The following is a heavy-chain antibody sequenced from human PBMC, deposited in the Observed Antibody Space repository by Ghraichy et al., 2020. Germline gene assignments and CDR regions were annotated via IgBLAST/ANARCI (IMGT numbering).Heavy chain of an antibody. J-gene: IGHJ4*02. D-gene: IGHD2-2*01. Sequence: GGSLRLSCAASGFTFSSYGMHWVRQAPGKGLEWVAVIWYDGSNKYYADSVKGRFTISRDNSKNTLYLQMNSLRAEDTAVYYCARGDKLHCSSTSCSSPGDYWGQGTLVTVSS. CDR1: GFTFSSYG. CDR3: ARGDKLHCSSTSCSSPGDY. V-gene: IGHV3-33*01. CDR2: IWYDGSNK.